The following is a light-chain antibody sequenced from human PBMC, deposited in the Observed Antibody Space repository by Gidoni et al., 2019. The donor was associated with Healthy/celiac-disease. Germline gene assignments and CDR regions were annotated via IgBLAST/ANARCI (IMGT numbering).Light chain of an antibody. Sequence: QSALTQPASVSGAPGKSITISCTGTSSDVGGYNYFSWYHQHPGKAPKLMMYDVSNRPSGVSNRFSGSKSGNTSSLTISGLQAEDEADYYCSSYTRSSTLVFGGGTTLTVL. J-gene: IGLJ2*01. CDR3: SSYTRSSTLV. V-gene: IGLV2-14*03. CDR1: SSDVGGYNY. CDR2: DVS.